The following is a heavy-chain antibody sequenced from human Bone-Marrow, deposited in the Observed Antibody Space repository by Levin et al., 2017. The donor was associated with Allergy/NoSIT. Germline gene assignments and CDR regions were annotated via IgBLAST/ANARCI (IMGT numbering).Heavy chain of an antibody. D-gene: IGHD2-2*02. CDR1: GFTFNNAW. CDR3: TTDRRFDKAYCSRTSGYTPDQDTWFDP. J-gene: IGHJ5*02. V-gene: IGHV3-15*01. CDR2: IKSKTNGGTK. Sequence: GESLKISCAASGFTFNNAWMNWVRQAPGKGLEWVGRIKSKTNGGTKDYAAPVKGRFTISRDDSENMLFLQMNSLQTEATAVYYCTTDRRFDKAYCSRTSGYTPDQDTWFDPWGQGTLVTVSS.